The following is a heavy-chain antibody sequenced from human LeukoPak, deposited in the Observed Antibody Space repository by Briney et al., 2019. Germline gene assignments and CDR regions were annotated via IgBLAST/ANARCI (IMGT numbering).Heavy chain of an antibody. V-gene: IGHV4-59*01. CDR3: ARDYDSSDYGMDV. Sequence: RPSETLSLTCTVSGGSISSYYWSWIRQPPGKGLEWIGYIYYSGSTNYNPSLKSRVTISVDTSKNQFSLKLSSVTAADTAVYYCARDYDSSDYGMDVWGQGTTVTVSS. D-gene: IGHD3-22*01. CDR1: GGSISSYY. CDR2: IYYSGST. J-gene: IGHJ6*02.